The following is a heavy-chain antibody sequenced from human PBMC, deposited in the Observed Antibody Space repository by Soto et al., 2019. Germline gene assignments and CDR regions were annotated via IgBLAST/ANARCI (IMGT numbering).Heavy chain of an antibody. V-gene: IGHV1-69*13. CDR3: EKEGWGSGEAAFDI. CDR1: GGTFSSYA. D-gene: IGHD3-10*01. CDR2: IIPIFGTA. Sequence: GASVKVSCKASGGTFSSYAISWVRQAPGQGLEWMGGIIPIFGTANYAQKFQGRVTITADESTSTAYMELSSLRSEDTAVYYCEKEGWGSGEAAFDIWGQGTMVTVSS. J-gene: IGHJ3*02.